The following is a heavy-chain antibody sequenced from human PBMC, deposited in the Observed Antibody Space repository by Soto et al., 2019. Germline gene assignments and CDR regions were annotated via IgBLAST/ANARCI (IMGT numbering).Heavy chain of an antibody. J-gene: IGHJ4*02. CDR1: GFTFSDYY. CDR2: ISSSGSTI. Sequence: NPGGSLRLSCAASGFTFSDYYMTWIRQAPGKGLEWVSYISSSGSTIYYADSVKGRFTVSRDNAKNSLYLQVSSLRAEDTAVYYCASDPYYYASGYWGQGTLVTVSS. V-gene: IGHV3-11*01. CDR3: ASDPYYYASGY. D-gene: IGHD3-10*01.